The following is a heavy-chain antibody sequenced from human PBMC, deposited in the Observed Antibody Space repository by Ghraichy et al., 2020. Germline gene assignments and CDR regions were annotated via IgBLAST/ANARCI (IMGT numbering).Heavy chain of an antibody. CDR1: GTSITSYY. CDR2: ISTSGTT. D-gene: IGHD2-15*01. V-gene: IGHV4-4*07. Sequence: SETLSLTCAVSGTSITSYYWSWIRQPAGKGLEWIGRISTSGTTNYNPSLKSRVTMLVDTSKDQFSLKLNSVSAADTAVYYCARVSGGSDDFFDYWGQGTLVTVSS. J-gene: IGHJ4*02. CDR3: ARVSGGSDDFFDY.